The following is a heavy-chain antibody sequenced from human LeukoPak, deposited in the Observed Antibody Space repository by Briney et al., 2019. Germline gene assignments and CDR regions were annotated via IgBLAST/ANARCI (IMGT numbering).Heavy chain of an antibody. V-gene: IGHV3-30-3*01. CDR3: ARDYYGSASYGHVSDF. J-gene: IGHJ4*02. Sequence: GGSPRLSCAASGFTFSSYAMYWVRQAPGRGLEWVALISYDGSNKYYADSVKGRFTISRDNSKNTLYLQMNSLRIEDTAVYYCARDYYGSASYGHVSDFWGQGSLVTVSS. CDR1: GFTFSSYA. D-gene: IGHD3-10*01. CDR2: ISYDGSNK.